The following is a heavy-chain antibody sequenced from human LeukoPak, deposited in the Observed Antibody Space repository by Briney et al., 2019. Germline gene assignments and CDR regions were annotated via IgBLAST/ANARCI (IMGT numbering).Heavy chain of an antibody. CDR3: ARVRVSGSCLFDY. Sequence: PGGSLRLSCAASGFTFSSYAMSWVRQAPGKGLEWVSAISGSGGSTYYADSVKGRFTISRDNSKNTLYLQMNSLRAEDTAVYYCARVRVSGSCLFDYWGQGTLVTVSS. CDR1: GFTFSSYA. CDR2: ISGSGGST. V-gene: IGHV3-23*01. J-gene: IGHJ4*02. D-gene: IGHD1-26*01.